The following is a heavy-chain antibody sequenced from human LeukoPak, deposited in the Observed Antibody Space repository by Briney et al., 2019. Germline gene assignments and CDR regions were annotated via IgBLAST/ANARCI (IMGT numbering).Heavy chain of an antibody. CDR2: INHSGSA. J-gene: IGHJ4*02. Sequence: SETLSLTCAVYGGSFSGYYWSWIRQPPGKGLEWIGEINHSGSANYNPSLKSRVTISVDTSKNQFSLKLSSVTAADTAVYYCARGTHVIPHDYWGQGTLVTVSS. V-gene: IGHV4-34*01. CDR3: ARGTHVIPHDY. CDR1: GGSFSGYY.